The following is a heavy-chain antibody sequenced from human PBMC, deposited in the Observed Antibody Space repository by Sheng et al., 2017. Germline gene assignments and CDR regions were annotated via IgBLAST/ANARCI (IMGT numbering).Heavy chain of an antibody. CDR2: INHSGST. V-gene: IGHV4-34*01. Sequence: QVQLQQWGAGLLKPSETLSLTCAVYGGSFSGYYWSWIRQPPRKGLEWIGEINHSGSTNYNPSLKSRVTISVDTSKNQFSLKLSSVTAADTAVYYCARTYDFWSVVLRYWGQGTLVTVSS. D-gene: IGHD3-3*01. CDR1: GGSFSGYY. J-gene: IGHJ4*02. CDR3: ARTYDFWSVVLRY.